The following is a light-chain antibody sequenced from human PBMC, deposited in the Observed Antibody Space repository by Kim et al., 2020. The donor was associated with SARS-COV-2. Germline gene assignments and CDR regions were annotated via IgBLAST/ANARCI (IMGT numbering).Light chain of an antibody. CDR3: QVWDSSSDHPV. J-gene: IGLJ3*02. CDR2: YDS. CDR1: NIGSKS. Sequence: PGKTARLTCGGNNIGSKSVHWYQQKPGQAPVLVIYYDSDRPSGLPERFSGSNSGNTATLTISRVEAGDEADYYCQVWDSSSDHPVFGGGTKLTVL. V-gene: IGLV3-21*04.